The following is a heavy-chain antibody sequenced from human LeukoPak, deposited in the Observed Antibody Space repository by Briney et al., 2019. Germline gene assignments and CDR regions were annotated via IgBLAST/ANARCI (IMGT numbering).Heavy chain of an antibody. V-gene: IGHV1-69*13. CDR2: IIPIFGTA. CDR1: GGTFSSYA. J-gene: IGHJ6*03. Sequence: SVKVSCKASGGTFSSYAISWVRQAPGQGLEWMGGIIPIFGTANYAQKFQGRDTITADEATSTAYMELSSLRSEDTAVYYCARGADLPYYMDVWGKGTTVTVSS. CDR3: ARGADLPYYMDV.